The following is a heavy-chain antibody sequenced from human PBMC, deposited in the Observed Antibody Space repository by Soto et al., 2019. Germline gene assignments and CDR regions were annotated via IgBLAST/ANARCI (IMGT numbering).Heavy chain of an antibody. CDR2: ISGSGGST. CDR1: GFTFSSYG. D-gene: IGHD3-22*01. J-gene: IGHJ3*02. CDR3: AKRGPYYDSSFDI. V-gene: IGHV3-23*01. Sequence: GGSLRLSCVASGFTFSSYGMSWVRQAPGKGLEWVSAISGSGGSTYYADSVKGRFTISRDNSKNTLYLQLNSLRAEDTAVYYCAKRGPYYDSSFDIWGQGTMVTVSS.